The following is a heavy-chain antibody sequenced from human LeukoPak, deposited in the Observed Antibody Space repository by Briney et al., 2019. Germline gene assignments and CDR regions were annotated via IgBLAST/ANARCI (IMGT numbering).Heavy chain of an antibody. D-gene: IGHD3-22*01. V-gene: IGHV4-59*08. J-gene: IGHJ4*02. Sequence: SETLSLTCTVSGGSISSYYWSWIRQPPGKGLEWIGYIYYSGSTKYNPSLRSRLTMSVDTFKNQFSLKLSSVSAADTAVYYCARQGGEYYSDSRGYYYYFDYWGQGTLVTVSS. CDR2: IYYSGST. CDR3: ARQGGEYYSDSRGYYYYFDY. CDR1: GGSISSYY.